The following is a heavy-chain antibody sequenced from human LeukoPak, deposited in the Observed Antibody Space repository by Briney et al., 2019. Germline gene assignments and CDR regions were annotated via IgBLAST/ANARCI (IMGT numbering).Heavy chain of an antibody. V-gene: IGHV3-66*01. CDR3: ARDPGIAAAGTHYYYGMDV. CDR2: TYSGGST. J-gene: IGHJ6*02. Sequence: GGSLTLSCAASGFTLSSNYMNWVRQARAKGLEGVSVTYSGGSTYYSDSVNRKCTISSDNTQNKLYLQMNSLRAEDTAVYYCARDPGIAAAGTHYYYGMDVWGQGTTVTVPS. D-gene: IGHD6-13*01. CDR1: GFTLSSNY.